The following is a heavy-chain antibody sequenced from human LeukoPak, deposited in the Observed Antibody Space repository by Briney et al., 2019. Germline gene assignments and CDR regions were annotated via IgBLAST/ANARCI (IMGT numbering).Heavy chain of an antibody. Sequence: ASVKVSCKASGYTFTSYAMHWVRQAPGQRLEWMGWINAGNGNTKYSQKFQGRVTITRDTSASTAYMELSSLRSEDTAVYYCARDTVDYGDWHNWFDPWGQGTLVTVSS. J-gene: IGHJ5*02. D-gene: IGHD4-17*01. CDR1: GYTFTSYA. V-gene: IGHV1-3*01. CDR3: ARDTVDYGDWHNWFDP. CDR2: INAGNGNT.